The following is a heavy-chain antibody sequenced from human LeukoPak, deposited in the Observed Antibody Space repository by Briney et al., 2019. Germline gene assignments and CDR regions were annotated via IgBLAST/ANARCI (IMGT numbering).Heavy chain of an antibody. V-gene: IGHV4-30-4*08. Sequence: TLSLTCTVSSGSISSGDYYWRWIRQPPGKGLEWIGYIYYSGSTYYNPSLKSRVTISVDTSKNQFSLKLSSVTAGDTAVYYCARDWVTTSGHMDVWGKGTTVTVSS. CDR3: ARDWVTTSGHMDV. CDR1: SGSISSGDYY. D-gene: IGHD4-11*01. J-gene: IGHJ6*03. CDR2: IYYSGST.